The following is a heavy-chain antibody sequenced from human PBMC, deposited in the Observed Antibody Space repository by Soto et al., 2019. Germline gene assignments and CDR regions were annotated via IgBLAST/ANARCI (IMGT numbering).Heavy chain of an antibody. D-gene: IGHD6-19*01. CDR3: AKFFVAGTRGYFDS. Sequence: GGSLRLSCSASGFIFSSYAMSWVRQAPGKGLGWVSAISASGDNAYYADSVKGRFTISRDRSKSLYLQMKSLRAEDTVIYYCAKFFVAGTRGYFDSWGQGTLVTVSS. J-gene: IGHJ4*02. V-gene: IGHV3-23*01. CDR1: GFIFSSYA. CDR2: ISASGDNA.